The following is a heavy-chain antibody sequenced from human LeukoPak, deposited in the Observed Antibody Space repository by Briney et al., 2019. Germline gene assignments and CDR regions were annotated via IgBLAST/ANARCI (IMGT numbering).Heavy chain of an antibody. V-gene: IGHV3-7*01. Sequence: GGSLRLSCAASGFTFSSYAMSWVRQAPGKGLEWVANIKEDGSEINYVDSVKGRFTISRDNAKNSLFLQMNSLRVEDTAVYYCARDRGYSSFDYWGQGTLVTVSS. CDR1: GFTFSSYA. D-gene: IGHD4-23*01. J-gene: IGHJ4*02. CDR2: IKEDGSEI. CDR3: ARDRGYSSFDY.